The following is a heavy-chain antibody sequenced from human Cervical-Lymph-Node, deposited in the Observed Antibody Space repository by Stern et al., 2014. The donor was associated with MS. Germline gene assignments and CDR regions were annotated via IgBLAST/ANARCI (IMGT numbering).Heavy chain of an antibody. J-gene: IGHJ4*02. D-gene: IGHD3-22*01. V-gene: IGHV1-2*02. Sequence: QDQLVQSGAEVKKPGASVKVSCKASEYTFTGYYMHWVRQAPGQGLEWMGWINPNSGGTNYAQKFQGRVTMTRDTSISTAYMELSRLRSDDTAVYYCARDVPDATYHYDSSGYYYHYFDYWGQGTLVTVSS. CDR3: ARDVPDATYHYDSSGYYYHYFDY. CDR1: EYTFTGYY. CDR2: INPNSGGT.